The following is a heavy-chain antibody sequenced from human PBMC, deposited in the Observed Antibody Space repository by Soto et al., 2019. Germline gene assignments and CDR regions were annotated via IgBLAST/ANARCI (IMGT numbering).Heavy chain of an antibody. CDR1: KITFDDYA. CDR3: AKGSTSSWYPHFFDF. CDR2: INWNSGNR. J-gene: IGHJ4*02. V-gene: IGHV3-9*01. Sequence: EVQLVESGGGLEQPGRSLRLSCVASKITFDDYAFHWVRQAPGKGLEWVSGINWNSGNRGYADSVKGRFTISRDNAKNSLSLQMNSLRPEDTALYFCAKGSTSSWYPHFFDFWGQGILVTVSS. D-gene: IGHD6-13*01.